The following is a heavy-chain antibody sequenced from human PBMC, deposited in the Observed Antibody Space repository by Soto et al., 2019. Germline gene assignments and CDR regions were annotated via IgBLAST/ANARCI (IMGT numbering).Heavy chain of an antibody. CDR3: AKGNTSGWYFFDY. CDR2: ISGTGRST. D-gene: IGHD6-19*01. CDR1: GFTFSNCA. V-gene: IGHV3-23*01. J-gene: IGHJ4*02. Sequence: EVQVWESGGDLVQPGGSLRLSCEASGFTFSNCAMSWVRQAPGKGLEWVSGISGTGRSTFYADSVKDRFTISRDNSKNNVYLQMTSLRAEDTAVYYCAKGNTSGWYFFDYWGQGTLVTVSS.